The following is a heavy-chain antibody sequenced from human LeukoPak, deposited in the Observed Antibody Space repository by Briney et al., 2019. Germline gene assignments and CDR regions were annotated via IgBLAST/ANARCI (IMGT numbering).Heavy chain of an antibody. CDR1: GFTFSSYA. J-gene: IGHJ3*02. Sequence: GRSLRLSCAASGFTFSSYAMHWVRQAPGKGLEWVAVISYDGSNKYYADSVKGRFTISRDNSKNTLYLQMNSLRAEDTAVYYCARGMYSSGWDDAFDIWGQGTMVTVSP. V-gene: IGHV3-30-3*01. CDR3: ARGMYSSGWDDAFDI. CDR2: ISYDGSNK. D-gene: IGHD6-19*01.